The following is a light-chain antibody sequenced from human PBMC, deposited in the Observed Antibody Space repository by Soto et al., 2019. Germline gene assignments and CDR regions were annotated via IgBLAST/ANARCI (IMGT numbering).Light chain of an antibody. J-gene: IGKJ1*01. CDR1: QSISTW. CDR2: DAS. V-gene: IGKV1-5*01. Sequence: DIQMTPSPSTLSASVGDRVTITFRASQSISTWLAWYQQKPGKVPKVLIYDASNLQSGVPSRFSGSGSGTEFTLTISGLQPDDFATYYCQQYNPYSPWTFGQGAKVDI. CDR3: QQYNPYSPWT.